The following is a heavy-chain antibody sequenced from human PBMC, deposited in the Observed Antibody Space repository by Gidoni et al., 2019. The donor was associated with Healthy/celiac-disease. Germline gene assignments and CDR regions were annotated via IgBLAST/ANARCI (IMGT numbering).Heavy chain of an antibody. V-gene: IGHV1-69*06. J-gene: IGHJ5*02. CDR2: IIPIFGTA. D-gene: IGHD5-18*01. CDR1: GGPFSSYA. CDR3: ARVDTAMVTENWFDP. Sequence: QVQLVQSGAEVKKPGSSVKVSCKASGGPFSSYAISWVRQAPGQGLEWMGGIIPIFGTANYAQKFQGRVTITADKSTSTAYMELSSLRSEDTAVYYCARVDTAMVTENWFDPWGQGTLVTVSS.